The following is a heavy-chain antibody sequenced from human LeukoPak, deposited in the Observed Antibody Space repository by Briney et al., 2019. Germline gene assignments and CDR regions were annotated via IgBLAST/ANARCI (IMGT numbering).Heavy chain of an antibody. J-gene: IGHJ4*02. CDR2: IYYSGST. V-gene: IGHV4-39*07. CDR1: GGSISSYY. CDR3: AREKNGYNGHFDY. D-gene: IGHD5-24*01. Sequence: PSETLSLTCTVSGGSISSYYWGWIRQPPGKGLEWIGSIYYSGSTYYNPSLKSRVTISVDTSKNQFSLKLSSVTAADTAVYSCAREKNGYNGHFDYWGQGTLVTVSS.